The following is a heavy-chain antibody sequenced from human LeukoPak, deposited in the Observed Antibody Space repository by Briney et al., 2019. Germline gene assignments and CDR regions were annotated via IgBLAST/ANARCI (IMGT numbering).Heavy chain of an antibody. J-gene: IGHJ3*02. D-gene: IGHD3-22*01. CDR1: GYTFSGYY. CDR2: INPNSGGT. CDR3: ARAFYYDSSGYADAFDI. V-gene: IGHV1-2*02. Sequence: ASVKVSCKAPGYTFSGYYIHWVRQAPGQGLEWMGWINPNSGGTNYARKFQGRVTMTRDTSISTAYMDLSRLRSDDTAVYYCARAFYYDSSGYADAFDIWGQGTMVTVSS.